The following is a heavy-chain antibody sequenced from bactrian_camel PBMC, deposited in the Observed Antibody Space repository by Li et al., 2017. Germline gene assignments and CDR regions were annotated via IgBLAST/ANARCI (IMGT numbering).Heavy chain of an antibody. J-gene: IGHJ6*01. CDR3: VRHGESGVRSGYAQWTLVT. CDR2: IYSDSSIT. D-gene: IGHD1*01. V-gene: IGHV3S11*01. Sequence: DVQLVESGGGLVQPGGSLRLSCAASGFSFSSYAMIWVRQAPGKGLEWVSSIYSDSSITYYADSVKGRFTMSRDSAKKIVYLQLNSLESEDTAMYYCVRHGESGVRSGYAQWTLVTGARGPRSPSP. CDR1: GFSFSSYA.